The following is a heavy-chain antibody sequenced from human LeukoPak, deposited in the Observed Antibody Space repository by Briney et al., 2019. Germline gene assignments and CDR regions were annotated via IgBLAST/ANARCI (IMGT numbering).Heavy chain of an antibody. D-gene: IGHD6-19*01. CDR2: IHPNHGDT. CDR1: GYTFSGTGWY. J-gene: IGHJ4*02. V-gene: IGHV1-2*02. Sequence: ASVKVSCKASGYTFSGTGWYLYWLRQAPGQGLECMGWIHPNHGDTAYAQKFEGRVAMSRDTSISTAYMELRRLRPDDTAVYYCARDKAGRGTGWYLSDYWGQGTLVTVSS. CDR3: ARDKAGRGTGWYLSDY.